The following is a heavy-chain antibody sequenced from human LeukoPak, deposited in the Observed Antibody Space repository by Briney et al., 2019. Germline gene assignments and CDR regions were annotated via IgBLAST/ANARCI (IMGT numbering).Heavy chain of an antibody. J-gene: IGHJ4*02. CDR3: ARVAGYSSGWFPDY. CDR2: IYPGDSDT. CDR1: GYSFTSYW. Sequence: RHGEPLKISCKGSGYSFTSYWIGWVRQMPGKGLEWMGIIYPGDSDTRYSPSFQGQVTISADKSISTAYLQWSSLKAPDTAMYYCARVAGYSSGWFPDYWGQGTLVTVSS. D-gene: IGHD6-19*01. V-gene: IGHV5-51*01.